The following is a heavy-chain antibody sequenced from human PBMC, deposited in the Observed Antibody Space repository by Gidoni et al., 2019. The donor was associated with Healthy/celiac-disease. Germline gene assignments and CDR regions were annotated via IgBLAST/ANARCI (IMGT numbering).Heavy chain of an antibody. CDR2: IIPIFGTA. Sequence: VQLVQSGAEVKKPGSSVKVCCKASGGTFSRDAFSWVRPAPGQGLEWLGGIIPIFGTANSAQKFQGRVTITADESTSTAYMELSSLRSEDTAVYYCARDRIVVVPAAMGHYYYGMDVWGQGTTVTVSS. J-gene: IGHJ6*02. V-gene: IGHV1-69*01. CDR3: ARDRIVVVPAAMGHYYYGMDV. CDR1: GGTFSRDA. D-gene: IGHD2-2*01.